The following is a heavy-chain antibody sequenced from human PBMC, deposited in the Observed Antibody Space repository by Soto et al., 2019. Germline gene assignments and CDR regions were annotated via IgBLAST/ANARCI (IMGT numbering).Heavy chain of an antibody. CDR3: ARAMRDAYNFYYHGMDV. Sequence: SETLSLTCAVSGYSISSGYYWGWIRQPPGKGLEYIGIIYHSGITDYNPSLKSRITISLDKSKNQFSLNLTSVTAADTAVYYCARAMRDAYNFYYHGMDVWGQGTTVTVSS. CDR2: IYHSGIT. D-gene: IGHD1-1*01. CDR1: GYSISSGYY. V-gene: IGHV4-38-2*01. J-gene: IGHJ6*02.